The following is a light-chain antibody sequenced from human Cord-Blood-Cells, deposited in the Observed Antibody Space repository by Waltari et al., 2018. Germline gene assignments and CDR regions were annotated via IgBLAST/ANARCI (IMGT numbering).Light chain of an antibody. CDR3: QQSYSTPL. CDR2: AAS. CDR1: QSISSY. V-gene: IGKV1-39*01. J-gene: IGKJ4*01. Sequence: DIQMTQSPSSLSASVGYRVTITCRASQSISSYLNWYQQKPGKAPKLLIYAASSLQSGVPSRFSGSGSGTDFTLTISSLQPEDFVTYYCQQSYSTPLFGGGTKVEIK.